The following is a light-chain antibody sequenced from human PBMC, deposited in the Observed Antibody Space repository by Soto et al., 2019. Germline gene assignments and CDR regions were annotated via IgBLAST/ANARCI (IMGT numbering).Light chain of an antibody. J-gene: IGKJ2*01. CDR3: QPYSSYPL. Sequence: DIQMTQSPSTLSASVGDRVTITCRASQSISSWLAWYQQRPGKAPKLLIYDASTLQSEVPSRFSGSGSGTEFTLTLSSLQPDDFATYYCQPYSSYPLFGQGTKLEIK. V-gene: IGKV1-5*01. CDR2: DAS. CDR1: QSISSW.